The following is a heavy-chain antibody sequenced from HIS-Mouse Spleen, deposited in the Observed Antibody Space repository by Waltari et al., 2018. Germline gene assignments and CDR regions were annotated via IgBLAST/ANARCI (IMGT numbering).Heavy chain of an antibody. CDR1: GGSFSGYY. V-gene: IGHV4-34*01. D-gene: IGHD2-8*01. J-gene: IGHJ3*02. CDR3: ARGGYCTNGVCYAFDI. Sequence: QVQLQQWGAGLLKPSETLSLTCAVYGGSFSGYYWSWIRQPPGKGLEWIGEINHSGSTNYNPSLKSRVTISGDTSKNQFSRKLSSVTAADTAVYYCARGGYCTNGVCYAFDIWGQGTMVTVSS. CDR2: INHSGST.